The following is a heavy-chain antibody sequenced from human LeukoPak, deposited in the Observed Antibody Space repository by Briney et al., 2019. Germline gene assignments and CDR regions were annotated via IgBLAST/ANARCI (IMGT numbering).Heavy chain of an antibody. V-gene: IGHV1-46*01. CDR2: INPSGGST. CDR3: ATTFSYPPRPTYYYAS. Sequence: ASVKVSCKASGYTFTGYYMHWVRQPPGQGLEWVGIINPSGGSTSYAQKFQGRVTMTEDTSTDKAYMELSSLRSEDTAVYYCATTFSYPPRPTYYYASWGQGTLVTVSS. D-gene: IGHD2/OR15-2a*01. J-gene: IGHJ4*02. CDR1: GYTFTGYY.